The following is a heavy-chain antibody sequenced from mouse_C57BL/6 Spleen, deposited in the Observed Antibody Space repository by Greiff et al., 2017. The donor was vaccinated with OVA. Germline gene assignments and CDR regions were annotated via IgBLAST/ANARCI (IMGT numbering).Heavy chain of an antibody. J-gene: IGHJ2*01. D-gene: IGHD2-4*01. CDR2: ISSGSSTI. CDR1: GFTFSDYG. CDR3: ARNDYDGHYVDY. V-gene: IGHV5-17*01. Sequence: DVKLVESGGGLVKPGGSLKLSCAASGFTFSDYGMHWVRQAPEKGLEWVASISSGSSTIYYADTVQGRFTISRDNAKNTLFLQMTSLRSEDTAMYYCARNDYDGHYVDYWGQGTTLTVSS.